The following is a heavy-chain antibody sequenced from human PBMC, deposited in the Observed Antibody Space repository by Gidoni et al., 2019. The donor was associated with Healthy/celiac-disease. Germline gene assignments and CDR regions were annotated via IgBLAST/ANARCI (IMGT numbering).Heavy chain of an antibody. CDR1: GSTRTELS. J-gene: IGHJ4*02. Sequence: QVQLVQSGAEVKKPGASVKVSCKVSGSTRTELSMHWVRQAPGKGLEWMGGFDPEDGETIYAQKFQGRVTMTEDTSTDTAYMELSSLRSEDTAVYYCATHPLYYYDFPVSAFDYWGQGTLVTVSS. CDR2: FDPEDGET. V-gene: IGHV1-24*01. CDR3: ATHPLYYYDFPVSAFDY. D-gene: IGHD3-22*01.